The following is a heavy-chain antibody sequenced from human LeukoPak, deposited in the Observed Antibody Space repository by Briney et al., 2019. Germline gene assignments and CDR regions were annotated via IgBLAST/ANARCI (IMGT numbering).Heavy chain of an antibody. V-gene: IGHV4-59*08. CDR2: IYYSGST. Sequence: KSSETLSLTCTVSGGSISSYYWSWTRQPPGKGLEWIGYIYYSGSTNYNPSLKSRVTISVDTSKNQFSLKLSSVTAADTAVYYCARSFLKQLAHNWFDPWGQGTLVTVSS. J-gene: IGHJ5*02. D-gene: IGHD6-6*01. CDR3: ARSFLKQLAHNWFDP. CDR1: GGSISSYY.